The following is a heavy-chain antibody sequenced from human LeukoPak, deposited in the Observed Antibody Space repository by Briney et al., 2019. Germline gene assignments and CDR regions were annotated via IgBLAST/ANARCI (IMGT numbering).Heavy chain of an antibody. CDR3: ARKGRSSGPPDY. CDR2: ISYDGSNK. Sequence: GGSLRLSCAASGFTFSSYWMHWVRQAPGKGLEWVAVISYDGSNKYYADSVKGRFTISRDNSKNTLYLQMNSLRAEDTAVYYCARKGRSSGPPDYWGQGTLVTVSS. J-gene: IGHJ4*02. V-gene: IGHV3-30*03. D-gene: IGHD3-22*01. CDR1: GFTFSSYW.